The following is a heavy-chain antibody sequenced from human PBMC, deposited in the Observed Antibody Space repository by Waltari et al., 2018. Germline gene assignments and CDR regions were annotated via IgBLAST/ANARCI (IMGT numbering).Heavy chain of an antibody. V-gene: IGHV4-4*08. J-gene: IGHJ4*02. D-gene: IGHD3-22*01. Sequence: VQLVESGGGLVQPGRSLRLSCTASGFTFGDYAMSWFRQAPGKGLEWIGRIYTSGSTNYNPSLKSRVTISVDTSKNQFSLNLSSVTAADTAVYYCARGGVYYYDSSGYYLVYWGQGTLVTVSS. CDR3: ARGGVYYYDSSGYYLVY. CDR1: GFTFGDYA. CDR2: IYTSGST.